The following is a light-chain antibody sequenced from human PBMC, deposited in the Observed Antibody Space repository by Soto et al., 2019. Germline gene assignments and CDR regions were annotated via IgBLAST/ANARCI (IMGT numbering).Light chain of an antibody. CDR2: GAS. J-gene: IGKJ2*01. V-gene: IGKV3-15*01. CDR3: QQYNNWSPYT. Sequence: EIVMTQSPATLSVSPGERATLSCRASQSVSSNLAWYQQKPGQAPRLLIYGASTRATGIPARFSGSGSGTQVTLTISSLQSEDFALCYCQQYNNWSPYTFGQRTKLEIK. CDR1: QSVSSN.